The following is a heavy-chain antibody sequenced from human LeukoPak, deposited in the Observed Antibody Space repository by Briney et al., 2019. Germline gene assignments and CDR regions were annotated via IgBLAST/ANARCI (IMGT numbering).Heavy chain of an antibody. CDR1: GFIFTNYA. CDR2: IRGRCVST. J-gene: IGHJ4*02. CDR3: EKDCNGGNCYIDY. V-gene: IGHV3-23*01. D-gene: IGHD2-15*01. Sequence: GGSVRLSCGAWGFIFTNYAMRWVRQASGRGLEGVSGIRGRCVSTHYTDSVKRRFTISRHNYKNTLYLQMHTLRAEDTPIYHCEKDCNGGNCYIDYRRQGTLVTVAS.